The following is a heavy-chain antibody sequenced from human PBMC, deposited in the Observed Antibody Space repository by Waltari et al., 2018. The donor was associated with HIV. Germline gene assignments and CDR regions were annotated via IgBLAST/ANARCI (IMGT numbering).Heavy chain of an antibody. D-gene: IGHD5-18*01. CDR2: IYTSGRT. Sequence: QVQLQESGPGLVKPSQTLSLTCSVSGGSISSGSYYWSWIRQPAGKGLEWIGRIYTSGRTNYNPSLKSRVSISVDPSKNQFSLKLSSVTAADTAVYYCASQYSYGLRPNFFDYWGQGTLVTVSS. V-gene: IGHV4-61*02. CDR3: ASQYSYGLRPNFFDY. CDR1: GGSISSGSYY. J-gene: IGHJ4*02.